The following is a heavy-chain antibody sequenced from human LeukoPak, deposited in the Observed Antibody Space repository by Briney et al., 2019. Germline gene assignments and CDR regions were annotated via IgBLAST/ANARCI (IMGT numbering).Heavy chain of an antibody. CDR3: ARGGGVVVPADKNYYGMDV. D-gene: IGHD2-2*01. CDR1: GYTFTGYY. V-gene: IGHV1-2*02. J-gene: IGHJ6*02. CDR2: INPNSGGT. Sequence: ASVKVSCKASGYTFTGYYMHWVRQAPGQGLEWMGWINPNSGGTNYAQKFQGRVTMTRDTSISTAYMELSRLRSDDTAVYYCARGGGVVVPADKNYYGMDVWGQGTTVTVSS.